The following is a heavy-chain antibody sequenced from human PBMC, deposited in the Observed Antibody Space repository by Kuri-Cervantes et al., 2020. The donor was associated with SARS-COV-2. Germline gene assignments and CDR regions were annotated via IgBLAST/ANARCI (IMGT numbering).Heavy chain of an antibody. CDR3: TRSNFETSPNYYDSSGLDY. D-gene: IGHD3-22*01. CDR2: IRSKAYGGTT. Sequence: SLRLSCTASGFTSGDYAMSWVRQAPGKGLEWVGFIRSKAYGGTTVYAASVKGRFTISRDDSKSIAYLKMNRLKTEDTAVYYCTRSNFETSPNYYDSSGLDYWGQGTLVTVSS. CDR1: GFTSGDYA. J-gene: IGHJ4*02. V-gene: IGHV3-49*04.